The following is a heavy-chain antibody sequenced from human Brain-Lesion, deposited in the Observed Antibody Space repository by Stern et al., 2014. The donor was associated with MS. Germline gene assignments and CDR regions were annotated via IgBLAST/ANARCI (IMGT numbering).Heavy chain of an antibody. CDR3: ARNPALWYFDL. CDR2: VYYSGSI. V-gene: IGHV4-31*03. D-gene: IGHD3-3*02. CDR1: GGSVSSGGYF. J-gene: IGHJ2*01. Sequence: HVHLVESGPGLVKPLQTLSLTCTVSGGSVSSGGYFWNWIRQHPGKGLEWIGHVYYSGSIAYNPSLKSRVTISVDTSKNQFSLRLRSVTAADTAVYYCARNPALWYFDLWGRGTLAAVSS.